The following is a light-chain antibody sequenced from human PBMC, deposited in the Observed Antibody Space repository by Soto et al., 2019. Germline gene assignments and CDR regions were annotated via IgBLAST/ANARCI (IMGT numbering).Light chain of an antibody. V-gene: IGLV2-18*02. CDR3: CSFTSGNTYV. Sequence: QSVLTQPPSVSGSPGQSVTISCTGTSSDVGSNNRVSWYQQPPGTVPKVMIYEVTNRPSGVPDRFSGSKSGNTASLTISWLQAEDEADYYCCSFTSGNTYVFGTGTKVTVL. CDR1: SSDVGSNNR. J-gene: IGLJ1*01. CDR2: EVT.